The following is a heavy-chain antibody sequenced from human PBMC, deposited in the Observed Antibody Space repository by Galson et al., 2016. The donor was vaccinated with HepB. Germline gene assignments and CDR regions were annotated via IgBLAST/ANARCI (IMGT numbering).Heavy chain of an antibody. Sequence: ETLSLTCTVSGGSIDSTSYYWGWIRQPPGKGLEWIGSVYYSGSTFYNPSLESRVTISVDTSTRQFSLKLSSVTAADTAVYYCARHDYGDSFDYWGQGTLVAVSS. J-gene: IGHJ4*02. CDR2: VYYSGST. CDR3: ARHDYGDSFDY. D-gene: IGHD4-17*01. CDR1: GGSIDSTSYY. V-gene: IGHV4-39*01.